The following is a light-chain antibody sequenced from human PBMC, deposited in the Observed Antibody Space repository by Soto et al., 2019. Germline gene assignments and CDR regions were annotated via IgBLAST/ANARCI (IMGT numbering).Light chain of an antibody. Sequence: EIVMTQSPATLSVSPGERATLSCRASQSVSSNLAWYQQKPGQAPRLLIYDVSNRATGIPARFSGSGSGTDFTLTISSLQPEDVATYYCQKYNSAPITFGQGTRLEIK. CDR2: DVS. CDR3: QKYNSAPIT. V-gene: IGKV3D-15*01. CDR1: QSVSSN. J-gene: IGKJ5*01.